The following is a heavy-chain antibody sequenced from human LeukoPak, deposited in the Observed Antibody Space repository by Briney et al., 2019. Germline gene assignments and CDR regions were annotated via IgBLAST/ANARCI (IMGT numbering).Heavy chain of an antibody. V-gene: IGHV3-23*01. CDR1: GFIFSSYA. D-gene: IGHD4-17*01. J-gene: IGHJ4*02. CDR3: AKGMTTVTRHLDY. CDR2: ISSSGGIT. Sequence: GGSLRLSCAASGFIFSSYALSWARQAPGTGLEWVSIISSSGGITFYADSVKGRFTISRDNSKNTLYLQMTSLRADDTAVYYCAKGMTTVTRHLDYWGQGTLVTVSS.